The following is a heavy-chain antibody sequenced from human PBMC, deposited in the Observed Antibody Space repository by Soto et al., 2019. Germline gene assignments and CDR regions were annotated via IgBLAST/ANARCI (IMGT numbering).Heavy chain of an antibody. D-gene: IGHD2-21*02. CDR2: IYYSGST. Sequence: QVQLQESGPGLVKPSETLSLTCTVSGASISSYYWSWIRQPPGKGLEWIGYIYYSGSTNYNPSLMGRVTISVDTSKNQFSLKLSPGTAADTAVYYCARGCGGDCYLPLDYWGQGTLVTVSS. J-gene: IGHJ4*02. CDR1: GASISSYY. V-gene: IGHV4-59*01. CDR3: ARGCGGDCYLPLDY.